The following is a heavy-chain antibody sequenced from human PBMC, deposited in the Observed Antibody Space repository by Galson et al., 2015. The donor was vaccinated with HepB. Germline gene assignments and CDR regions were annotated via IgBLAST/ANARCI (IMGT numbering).Heavy chain of an antibody. CDR2: ISDSGDTT. CDR1: GFSFFDYA. CDR3: AKELFSLREYKVGEIVPSEQYGIDV. V-gene: IGHV3-23*01. D-gene: IGHD1/OR15-1a*01. J-gene: IGHJ6*02. Sequence: SLRLYCATSGFSFFDYAMRWVRQAPGKGLEWVSVISDSGDTTNYADSVKGRFIISRDNSKNILYLQMNSLRDEDTAVYYCAKELFSLREYKVGEIVPSEQYGIDVWGQGTTVTVSS.